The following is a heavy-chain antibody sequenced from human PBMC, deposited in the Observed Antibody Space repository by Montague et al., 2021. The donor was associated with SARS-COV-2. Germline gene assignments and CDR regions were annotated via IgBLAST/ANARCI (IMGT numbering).Heavy chain of an antibody. CDR2: TRYSGTT. J-gene: IGHJ4*02. CDR3: ARGTAYDHVYY. Sequence: SETLSLTCTASSGSLSGYYWNWIRQPPGKGLEWIGFTRYSGTTKXNPSLKSRLNMSLDTSKNQFSLTLNSVTAADTAIYYCARGTAYDHVYYWGQGAPVTVAS. V-gene: IGHV4-59*12. D-gene: IGHD2-8*02. CDR1: SGSLSGYY.